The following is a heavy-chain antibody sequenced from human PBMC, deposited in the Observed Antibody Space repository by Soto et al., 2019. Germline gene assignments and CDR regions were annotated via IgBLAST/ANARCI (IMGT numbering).Heavy chain of an antibody. Sequence: PSDTLSLTCTVSGGSISSGGYYWSWIRQHPGKGLEWIGYIYYSGSTYYNPSLKSRVTISVDTSKNQFSLKLSSVTAADTAVYYCARGTSRYYDSSGYHNWFDPWGQGTLVTVSS. CDR1: GGSISSGGYY. D-gene: IGHD3-22*01. J-gene: IGHJ5*02. CDR2: IYYSGST. V-gene: IGHV4-31*03. CDR3: ARGTSRYYDSSGYHNWFDP.